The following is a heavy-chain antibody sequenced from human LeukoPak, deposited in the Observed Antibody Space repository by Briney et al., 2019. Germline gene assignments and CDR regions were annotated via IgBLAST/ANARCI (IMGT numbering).Heavy chain of an antibody. Sequence: SVKVSCKASGGTFSSFAINWLRQAPGQGLEWMGGIFPIFATANYAQKFQGRVTMTTDTSTNTVYMELRSLRSDDTAVYYCARGGTSGWRTPNDDYWGQGTLVTVSS. J-gene: IGHJ4*02. CDR3: ARGGTSGWRTPNDDY. D-gene: IGHD6-19*01. V-gene: IGHV1-69*05. CDR2: IFPIFATA. CDR1: GGTFSSFA.